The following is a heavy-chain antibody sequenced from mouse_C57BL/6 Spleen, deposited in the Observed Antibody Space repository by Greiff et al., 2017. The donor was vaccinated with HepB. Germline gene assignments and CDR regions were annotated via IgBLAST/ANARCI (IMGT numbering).Heavy chain of an antibody. D-gene: IGHD1-1*02. CDR2: INPNYGTT. V-gene: IGHV1-39*01. CDR1: GYSFTDYH. J-gene: IGHJ4*01. Sequence: EVKLQESGPELVKPGASVKISCKASGYSFTDYHMNWVKQSNGKSLEWIGVINPNYGTTSSNQTFKGKATLTVDQSSSTAYMQLNSLTAEDSAVYYCAREGVAAMDYWGQVTSVTVSS. CDR3: AREGVAAMDY.